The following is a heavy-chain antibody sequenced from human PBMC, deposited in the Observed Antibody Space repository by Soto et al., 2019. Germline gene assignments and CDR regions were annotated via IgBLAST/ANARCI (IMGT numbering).Heavy chain of an antibody. Sequence: SQTLSLTCAISGDSVSSNSAAWNWIRQSPSRGLEWLGRTYYRSKWYNDYAVSVKSRITINPDTSKNQFSLQLNSVTPEDTAVYYCARVLIVVVPAGAQYYYYGMDVWGQGNTVTVSS. CDR3: ARVLIVVVPAGAQYYYYGMDV. D-gene: IGHD2-2*01. CDR2: TYYRSKWYN. CDR1: GDSVSSNSAA. J-gene: IGHJ6*02. V-gene: IGHV6-1*01.